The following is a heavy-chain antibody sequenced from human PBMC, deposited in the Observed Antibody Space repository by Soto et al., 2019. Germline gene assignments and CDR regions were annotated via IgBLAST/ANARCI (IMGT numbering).Heavy chain of an antibody. CDR1: GFSISRYD. CDR2: IYYSGST. CDR3: ARVVLWFGELSPHYYGMDV. D-gene: IGHD3-10*01. V-gene: IGHV4-59*01. J-gene: IGHJ6*02. Sequence: SETLSLTCSACGFSISRYDGSWSRQPPGKGLEWIGYIYYSGSTNYNPSLKSRVTISVDTSKNQFSLKLSSVTAADTAVYYCARVVLWFGELSPHYYGMDVWGQGTTVTVSS.